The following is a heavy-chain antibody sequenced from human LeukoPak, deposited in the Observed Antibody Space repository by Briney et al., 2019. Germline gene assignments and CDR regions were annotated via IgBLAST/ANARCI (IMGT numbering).Heavy chain of an antibody. V-gene: IGHV1-2*06. D-gene: IGHD3-10*01. CDR2: INPNSGGT. CDR1: GYTFTGYY. CDR3: ARASVPMDYYGSSWFDP. Sequence: ASVKVSCKASGYTFTGYYMHWGRQAPGQGLEWLGRINPNSGGTVYAQKFQGRVPMTRDTSISKAYMELSRLRSDDTAVYYCARASVPMDYYGSSWFDPWGQGTLVTVSS. J-gene: IGHJ5*02.